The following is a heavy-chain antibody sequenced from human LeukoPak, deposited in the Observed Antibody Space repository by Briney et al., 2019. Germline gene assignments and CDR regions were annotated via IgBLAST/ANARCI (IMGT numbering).Heavy chain of an antibody. D-gene: IGHD3-3*01. CDR2: ISGSGGST. CDR1: GFTFSSYA. V-gene: IGHV3-23*01. Sequence: GGSLRLSCAASGFTFSSYAMSWVRQAPGKGLEWVSAISGSGGSTYYADSVKGRFTISRDNSKNTLYLQMNSLRAEDTAVYYCAREGGILRFLEWLLSRYFDYWGQGTLVTVSS. J-gene: IGHJ4*02. CDR3: AREGGILRFLEWLLSRYFDY.